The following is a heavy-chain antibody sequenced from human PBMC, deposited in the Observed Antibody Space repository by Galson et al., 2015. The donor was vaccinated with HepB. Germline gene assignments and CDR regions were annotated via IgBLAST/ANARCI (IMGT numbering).Heavy chain of an antibody. Sequence: SLRLSCAGSGFSFSTYAMHWVRQAPGKGLEWVAVLSYDGNNKYYVDSVKGRFTISRDNYKSTLSLQMNSLRAEDTAVYYCARGGRNWYPTRAEYLDYWGQGTLVTVSS. V-gene: IGHV3-30*04. CDR3: ARGGRNWYPTRAEYLDY. D-gene: IGHD6-13*01. CDR1: GFSFSTYA. CDR2: LSYDGNNK. J-gene: IGHJ1*01.